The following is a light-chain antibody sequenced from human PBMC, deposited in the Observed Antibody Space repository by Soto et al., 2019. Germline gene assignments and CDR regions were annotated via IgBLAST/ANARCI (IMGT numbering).Light chain of an antibody. CDR1: SGHSTYA. V-gene: IGLV4-69*01. J-gene: IGLJ2*01. Sequence: QSALTQSPSASASLGASVKLTCTLTSGHSTYAIAWHQQQPEKGPRYLMKVNSDGSHTKGDGIPDRFSGSSSGAERYLTISSLQSEDEADYYCQTWGTGIYVVFGGGTKLTVL. CDR2: VNSDGSH. CDR3: QTWGTGIYVV.